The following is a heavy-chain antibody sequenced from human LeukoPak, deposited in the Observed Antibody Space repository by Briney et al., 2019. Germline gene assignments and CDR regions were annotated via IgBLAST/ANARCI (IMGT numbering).Heavy chain of an antibody. CDR1: GFTFSNYA. J-gene: IGHJ4*02. D-gene: IGHD3-9*01. CDR2: ILGSGGST. Sequence: GGSLRLSCAASGFTFSNYAMSWVRQAPGKGLEWVSAILGSGGSTYYADSVRGRFTVSRDDSKSTLYLQMNSLRAEDTALYYCAKWGDYDVLTGYYVPDYWGQGTLVTVSS. V-gene: IGHV3-23*01. CDR3: AKWGDYDVLTGYYVPDY.